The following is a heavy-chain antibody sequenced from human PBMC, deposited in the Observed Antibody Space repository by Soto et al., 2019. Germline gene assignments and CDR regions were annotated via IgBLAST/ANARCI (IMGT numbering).Heavy chain of an antibody. J-gene: IGHJ6*02. V-gene: IGHV4-38-2*02. D-gene: IGHD4-17*01. CDR2: ISPSGTP. CDR3: ARVTMVIRDSDHFGVDV. Sequence: PSETLSLTCLVSGFPISSTYSWGWIRQPPGKGREWIGSISPSGTPSYSPSLTSRVSISVDTSKNQVSLKLTSVTAADTAVYFCARVTMVIRDSDHFGVDVWGHGTTVTVSS. CDR1: GFPISSTYS.